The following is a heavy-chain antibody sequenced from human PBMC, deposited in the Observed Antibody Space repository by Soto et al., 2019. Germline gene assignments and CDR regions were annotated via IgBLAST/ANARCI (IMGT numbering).Heavy chain of an antibody. D-gene: IGHD1-1*01. V-gene: IGHV1-18*01. CDR1: GYAFTTYG. Sequence: QVHLVQSGAEVKKPGASVKVSCQASGYAFTTYGSTWVRQAPGQGLEWMGWISAHNGNTNYAQKLQGRVTVTRDTSKSTAYMELSSLRSDDTAVYYCARGRYGDYWGQGALVTVSS. CDR3: ARGRYGDY. J-gene: IGHJ4*02. CDR2: ISAHNGNT.